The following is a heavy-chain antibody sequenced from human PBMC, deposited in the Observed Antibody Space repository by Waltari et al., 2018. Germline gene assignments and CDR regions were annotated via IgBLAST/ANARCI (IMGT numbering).Heavy chain of an antibody. D-gene: IGHD2-21*01. CDR3: AKIDCGSIGCRRMDY. Sequence: EVQVLESGGALVQPGGSLRLSCAVSGFPLRNYAMTGVRQAPGKELGWVASITSSGEVPFYADLVGGRFTSSRDNSKNTLDLHMKSLTAEDTAVYYCAKIDCGSIGCRRMDYWGLGTLVTVSS. J-gene: IGHJ4*02. V-gene: IGHV3-23*01. CDR2: ITSSGEVP. CDR1: GFPLRNYA.